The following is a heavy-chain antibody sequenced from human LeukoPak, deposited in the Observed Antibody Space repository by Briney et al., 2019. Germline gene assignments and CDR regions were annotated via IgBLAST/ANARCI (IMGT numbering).Heavy chain of an antibody. CDR2: INPNSGGT. V-gene: IGHV1-2*02. D-gene: IGHD2-2*01. CDR1: GYTFTGYY. Sequence: ASVKVSCKASGYTFTGYYMHWVRQAPGQGLEWMGWINPNSGGTNYAQKFQGRVTMTRDTSISTAYMELSRLRSEDTAVYYCAGSISSDIVVVPAATGTSGYWGQGTLVTVSS. CDR3: AGSISSDIVVVPAATGTSGY. J-gene: IGHJ4*02.